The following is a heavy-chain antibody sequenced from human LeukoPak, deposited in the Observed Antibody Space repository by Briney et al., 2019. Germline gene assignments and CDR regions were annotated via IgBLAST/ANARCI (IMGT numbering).Heavy chain of an antibody. CDR1: GFSLSTSGVG. V-gene: IGHV2-5*01. Sequence: SGPTLVNPTQTLTLTCTFSGFSLSTSGVGVGWIRQPPGKALEWLALIYWNDDKRYSPSLKSRLTITKDTSKNQVVLTMTNIEPVDKPTYYCANSVSRSWYAYYYFAYWAQGTLVTVSS. CDR2: IYWNDDK. J-gene: IGHJ4*02. D-gene: IGHD6-13*01. CDR3: ANSVSRSWYAYYYFAY.